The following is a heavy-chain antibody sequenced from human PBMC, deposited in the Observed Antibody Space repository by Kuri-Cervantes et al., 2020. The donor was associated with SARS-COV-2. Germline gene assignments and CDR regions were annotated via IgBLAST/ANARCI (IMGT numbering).Heavy chain of an antibody. CDR2: ISSSSSYI. Sequence: GESLKISCAASGFTFSSYAMSWVRQAPGKGLEWVSSISSSSSYIYYADSVKGRFTISRDYAKNSLYLQMNSLRAEDTAVYYCARDLGIAARPYFGYYGMDVWGQGTTVTVSS. D-gene: IGHD6-6*01. CDR1: GFTFSSYA. CDR3: ARDLGIAARPYFGYYGMDV. V-gene: IGHV3-21*01. J-gene: IGHJ6*02.